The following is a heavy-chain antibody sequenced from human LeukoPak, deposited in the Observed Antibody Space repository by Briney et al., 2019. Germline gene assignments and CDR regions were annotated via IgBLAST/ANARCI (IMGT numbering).Heavy chain of an antibody. J-gene: IGHJ4*02. CDR1: GFSLSTSGVG. D-gene: IGHD3-22*01. CDR2: IYWDDDK. Sequence: SGPTLVNPIQTLTLTCTFSGFSLSTSGVGVGWIRQPPGKALEWLALIYWDDDKRYSPSLKSRLTITKDTSKNQVVLTMTNMDPVDTATYYCARQGYYYDSSGYYYFDCWGQGTLVTVSS. CDR3: ARQGYYYDSSGYYYFDC. V-gene: IGHV2-5*02.